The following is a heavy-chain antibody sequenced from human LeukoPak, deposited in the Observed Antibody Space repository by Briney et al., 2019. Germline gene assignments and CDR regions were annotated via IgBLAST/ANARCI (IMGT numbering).Heavy chain of an antibody. J-gene: IGHJ5*02. Sequence: ASVRVSCKASGYTFSDYGFTWVRQAPRQGFEWMGWISAYTGHTNYAQKFQGRVTMTTDTSTSTAYMDLRNLRSDDTAVYYCVSSYCSSTNCYPWGQGTLVTVSS. V-gene: IGHV1-18*01. CDR3: VSSYCSSTNCYP. D-gene: IGHD2-2*01. CDR2: ISAYTGHT. CDR1: GYTFSDYG.